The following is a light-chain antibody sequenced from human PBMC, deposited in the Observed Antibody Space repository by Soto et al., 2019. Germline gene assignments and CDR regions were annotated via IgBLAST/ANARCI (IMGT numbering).Light chain of an antibody. J-gene: IGKJ1*01. Sequence: IVLTHSPAPLSLSPGESATLSCRASQSVSSYLAWYQQKPGQAPRLLIYGASSRDTGIPARFSGSGSGTEFTLTISSLQSEDFAVYYCQQYNNWPQTFGHGTKVDI. CDR2: GAS. V-gene: IGKV3-15*01. CDR1: QSVSSY. CDR3: QQYNNWPQT.